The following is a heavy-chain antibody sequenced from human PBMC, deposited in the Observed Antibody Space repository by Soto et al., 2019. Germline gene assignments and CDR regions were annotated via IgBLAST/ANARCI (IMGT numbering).Heavy chain of an antibody. CDR2: ISGSGDDT. V-gene: IGHV3-23*01. CDR1: GFTFSSFA. D-gene: IGHD2-21*02. CDR3: AKETRVSATGIPVN. Sequence: EVQLLQSGGGLAQPGGSLRLSCAASGFTFSSFAMSWVRQAPGQGLECVSAISGSGDDTYYADSVKGRFTISRDSSENTLFLQMNSLRVEDTAVYYCAKETRVSATGIPVNWGQGTLVTVSS. J-gene: IGHJ4*02.